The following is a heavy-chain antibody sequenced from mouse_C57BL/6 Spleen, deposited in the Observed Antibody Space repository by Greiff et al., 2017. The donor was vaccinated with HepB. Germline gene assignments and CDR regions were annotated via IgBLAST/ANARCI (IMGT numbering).Heavy chain of an antibody. D-gene: IGHD1-1*01. CDR2: IDPEDGET. V-gene: IGHV14-2*01. J-gene: IGHJ4*01. CDR3: ARHYGSSFYAMDY. Sequence: EVKLVESGAELVKPGASVKLSCTASGFNIKDYYMHWVKQRTEQGLEWIGRIDPEDGETKYAPKFQGKATITADTSSNTAYLQLSSLTSEDTAVYYCARHYGSSFYAMDYWGQGTSVTVSS. CDR1: GFNIKDYY.